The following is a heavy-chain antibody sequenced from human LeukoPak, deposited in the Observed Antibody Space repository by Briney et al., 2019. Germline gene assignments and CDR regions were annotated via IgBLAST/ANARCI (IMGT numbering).Heavy chain of an antibody. V-gene: IGHV1-46*01. CDR3: ARGHGSGYTNWFDP. CDR1: GYSFTSYS. CDR2: INPSGDST. D-gene: IGHD3-10*01. J-gene: IGHJ5*02. Sequence: ASGKVSCKASGYSFTSYSIHWVRQAPGQGLEWMGIINPSGDSTSHAQKFQGRVTMTRDMSTSTVYMELSSLRSEDPAVYYCARGHGSGYTNWFDPWGQGTQVTVSS.